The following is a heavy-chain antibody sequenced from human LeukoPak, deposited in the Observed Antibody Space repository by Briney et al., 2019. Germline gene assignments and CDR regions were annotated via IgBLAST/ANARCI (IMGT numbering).Heavy chain of an antibody. Sequence: GESLKISCKGSGYIFTSYWITWVCQMPGTGLEWMGMIDPTDSYTNYSPSFQGHVTISTDKSISTAYLQWSSLKASDTAIYYCARRGRSSSNFDFWGQGTLVTVSS. V-gene: IGHV5-10-1*01. CDR3: ARRGRSSSNFDF. CDR1: GYIFTSYW. J-gene: IGHJ4*02. D-gene: IGHD6-6*01. CDR2: IDPTDSYT.